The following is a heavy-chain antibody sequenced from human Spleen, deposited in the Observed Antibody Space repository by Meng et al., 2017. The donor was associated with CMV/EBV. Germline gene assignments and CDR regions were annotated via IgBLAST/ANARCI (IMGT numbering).Heavy chain of an antibody. J-gene: IGHJ4*02. Sequence: GESLKISCAASGFTFSEYAMTWVRQAPGKGLEWVGLIRTKPYGGTTEYAASVKGRFSISRDDSKSIAYLQVNSLQTEDTAVYYCARDQDGGYAIDYWGQGTLVTVSS. CDR1: GFTFSEYA. CDR3: ARDQDGGYAIDY. V-gene: IGHV3-49*04. CDR2: IRTKPYGGTT. D-gene: IGHD5-12*01.